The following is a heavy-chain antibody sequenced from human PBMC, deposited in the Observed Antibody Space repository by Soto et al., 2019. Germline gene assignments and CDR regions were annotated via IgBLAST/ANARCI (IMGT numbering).Heavy chain of an antibody. Sequence: GESLKISCKGSGYSFSSYWIAWVRQLPGKGLQWMGIIWPANSDTRYSPAFQGQVTISADKSVSTSYLQWGSLKASDTAMYYCARRPLGYEFWNAHLDIWGQGTKVTVSS. D-gene: IGHD3-3*01. CDR3: ARRPLGYEFWNAHLDI. V-gene: IGHV5-51*01. J-gene: IGHJ3*02. CDR1: GYSFSSYW. CDR2: IWPANSDT.